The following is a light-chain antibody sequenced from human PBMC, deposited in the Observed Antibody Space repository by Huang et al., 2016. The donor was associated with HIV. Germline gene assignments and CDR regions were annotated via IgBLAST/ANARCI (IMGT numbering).Light chain of an antibody. CDR2: KAT. CDR3: LQYDSYLGT. V-gene: IGKV1-5*03. Sequence: DIQMTQSPSTLSASLGDRVTITCRASQNIYSWLAWYQQKPGKAPKLLIYKATTLENGGPSRFGGSGSGTEFTLTISGLQPDDFATYYCLQYDSYLGTFGPGTKVDIK. CDR1: QNIYSW. J-gene: IGKJ3*01.